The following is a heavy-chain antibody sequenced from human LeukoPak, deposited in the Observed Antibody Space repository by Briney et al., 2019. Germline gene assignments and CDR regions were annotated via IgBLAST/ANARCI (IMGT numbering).Heavy chain of an antibody. D-gene: IGHD6-13*01. J-gene: IGHJ4*02. CDR3: ARGDIAAAALGY. CDR1: GGSISSSSYY. CDR2: IYYSGST. V-gene: IGHV4-39*07. Sequence: SETLSLTCTVSGGSISSSSYYWGWIRQPPGKGLEWIGSIYYSGSTYYNPSLKSRVTISVDTSKNQFSLKLSSVTAADTAVYYCARGDIAAAALGYWGQGTLVTVSS.